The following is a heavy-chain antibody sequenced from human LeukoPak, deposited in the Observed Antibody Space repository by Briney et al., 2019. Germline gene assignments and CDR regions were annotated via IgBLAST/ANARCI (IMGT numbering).Heavy chain of an antibody. CDR1: GYTFTGYY. V-gene: IGHV1-2*02. D-gene: IGHD2-15*01. CDR2: INPNSGGT. Sequence: ASVKVSCKASGYTFTGYYMHWVRQAPGQGLEWMGWINPNSGGTNYTQKFHGRVTMNRHTPISTAYMELSRLRSDDTAVYYCARDCSGSSCYEYFDYWGQGTLVTVSS. J-gene: IGHJ4*02. CDR3: ARDCSGSSCYEYFDY.